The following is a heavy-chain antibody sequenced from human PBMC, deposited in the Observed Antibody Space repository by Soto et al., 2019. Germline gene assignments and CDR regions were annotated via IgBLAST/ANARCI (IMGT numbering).Heavy chain of an antibody. V-gene: IGHV4-59*01. Sequence: SETLSLTCAVSGGSISSYYWSWIRQPPGKGLEWIGYIYYSGSTNYNPSLKSRVTISVDTSKNQFSLKLSSVTAADTAVYYRARDLGNDYDILTGYYVSYGMDVWGQGTTVTVSS. CDR2: IYYSGST. CDR1: GGSISSYY. J-gene: IGHJ6*02. D-gene: IGHD3-9*01. CDR3: ARDLGNDYDILTGYYVSYGMDV.